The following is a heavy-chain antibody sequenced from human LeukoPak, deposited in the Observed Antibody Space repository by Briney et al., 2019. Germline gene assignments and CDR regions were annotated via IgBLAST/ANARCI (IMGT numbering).Heavy chain of an antibody. D-gene: IGHD3-22*01. CDR2: ISGSGGST. J-gene: IGHJ4*02. CDR3: VKAHLRITMIVVVFDY. V-gene: IGHV3-23*01. CDR1: GFTFSSYA. Sequence: QSGGSLRLSCAASGFTFSSYAMSWVRQAPGKGLEWVSAISGSGGSTYYADSVKGRFTISRDNSKNTLYLQMNSLRAEDTAVYYCVKAHLRITMIVVVFDYWGQGTLVTVSS.